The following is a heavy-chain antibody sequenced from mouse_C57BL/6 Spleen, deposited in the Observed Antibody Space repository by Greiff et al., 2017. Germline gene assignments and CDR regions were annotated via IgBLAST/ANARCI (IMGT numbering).Heavy chain of an antibody. Sequence: VQLQQSGPELVKPGASVKISCKASGYAFSSSWLNWVKQRPGKGLEWIGRIYPGDGDTNYNGKFKGKATLTADKSSSPAYMQHSSLTSEDSAVYFCSRGDVYWGQGTTLTVSS. CDR1: GYAFSSSW. J-gene: IGHJ2*01. D-gene: IGHD3-3*01. CDR3: SRGDVY. V-gene: IGHV1-82*01. CDR2: IYPGDGDT.